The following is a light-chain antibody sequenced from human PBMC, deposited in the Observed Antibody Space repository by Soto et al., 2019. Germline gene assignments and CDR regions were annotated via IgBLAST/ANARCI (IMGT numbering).Light chain of an antibody. CDR2: GAS. J-gene: IGKJ1*01. V-gene: IGKV3-15*01. CDR3: QQYNNWPPWT. Sequence: ETVMTQSPANLSVSPGERTTLSCRASQSVYSSLAWYQQKPGQAXTLLIYGASTRATGIPARFSGSGCGTEFTLTISRLQSEDFAVYYGQQYNNWPPWTFGQGTKVDIK. CDR1: QSVYSS.